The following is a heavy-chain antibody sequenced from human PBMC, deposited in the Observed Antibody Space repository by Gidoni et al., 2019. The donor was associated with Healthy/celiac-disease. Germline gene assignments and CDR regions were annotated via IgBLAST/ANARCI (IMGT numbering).Heavy chain of an antibody. D-gene: IGHD6-19*01. CDR3: ARTRIAVAGTRSAFDI. Sequence: VTLKESGPVLVKPTETLPLTCTVSGFSLSNARLGVSWIRQPPGKALEWLAHIFSNDEKSYSTSLKSRLTISKDTSKSQVVLTMTDMDPVDTATYYCARTRIAVAGTRSAFDIWGQGTMVTVSS. CDR2: IFSNDEK. CDR1: GFSLSNARLG. V-gene: IGHV2-26*01. J-gene: IGHJ3*02.